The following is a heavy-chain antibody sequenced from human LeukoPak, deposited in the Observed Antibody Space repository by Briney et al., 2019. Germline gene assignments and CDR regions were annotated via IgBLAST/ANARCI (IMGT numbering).Heavy chain of an antibody. CDR1: GVSVSNHY. Sequence: SETLSLTCTVSGVSVSNHYWSWIRQPPGKGLEWIGWFYYSGGTYFNPSLGSRVTISADTSRNHLSLNLRSLTAADTAVYYCARQCRGWPFDPWCQGALVTVSS. D-gene: IGHD6-19*01. CDR3: ARQCRGWPFDP. J-gene: IGHJ4*01. V-gene: IGHV4-59*02. CDR2: FYYSGGT.